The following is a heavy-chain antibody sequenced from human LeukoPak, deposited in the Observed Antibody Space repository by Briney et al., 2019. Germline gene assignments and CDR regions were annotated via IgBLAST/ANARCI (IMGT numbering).Heavy chain of an antibody. CDR3: AREGDYYGSGSYYNGYFDY. D-gene: IGHD3-10*01. J-gene: IGHJ4*02. CDR1: GYTFTSYG. Sequence: ASVKVSCKASGYTFTSYGISWVRQAPGQGLEWMGWISAYNGNTNYAQKLQGRVTMTTDTSTSTAYMELRSLRSDDTAVYYCAREGDYYGSGSYYNGYFDYWGQGTLATVSS. V-gene: IGHV1-18*01. CDR2: ISAYNGNT.